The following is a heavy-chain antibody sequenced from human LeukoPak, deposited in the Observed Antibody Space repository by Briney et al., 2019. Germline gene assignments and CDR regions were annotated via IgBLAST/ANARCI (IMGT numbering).Heavy chain of an antibody. J-gene: IGHJ4*02. CDR1: GGSFSGYY. D-gene: IGHD5-24*01. Sequence: SETLSLTCAVYGGSFSGYYWSWIRQPPGKGLEWIREIKHSGSTNSNPSLTSRVTIAVDTSKNQFSLKLSSVTAADAAVYYCARGSRDGYNYRYWGQGTLVTVSS. CDR2: IKHSGST. V-gene: IGHV4-34*01. CDR3: ARGSRDGYNYRY.